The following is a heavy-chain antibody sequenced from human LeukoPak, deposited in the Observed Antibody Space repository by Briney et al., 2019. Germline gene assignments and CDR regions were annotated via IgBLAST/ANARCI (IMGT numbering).Heavy chain of an antibody. Sequence: GGSLRLSCAASGFTFSSYSMTWVRQAPGKGLEWVSYISSSSSTIYYADSVKGRFTISRDNAKNSLYLQMNSLRDEDTAVYYCARENYDFWSGYLTYNWFDPWGQGTLVTVSS. J-gene: IGHJ5*02. CDR3: ARENYDFWSGYLTYNWFDP. CDR1: GFTFSSYS. V-gene: IGHV3-48*02. CDR2: ISSSSSTI. D-gene: IGHD3-3*01.